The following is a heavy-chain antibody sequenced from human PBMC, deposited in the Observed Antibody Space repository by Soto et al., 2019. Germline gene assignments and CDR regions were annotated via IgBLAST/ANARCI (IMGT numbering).Heavy chain of an antibody. D-gene: IGHD6-25*01. V-gene: IGHV1-18*01. J-gene: IGHJ4*02. CDR3: ARTGASYFDY. CDR2: ISTYNGNT. Sequence: ASGYTFTSSGISWVRQDPGQGPEWMGWISTYNGNTNYAQNLQGRDTLTTDTSTSTAYMELRGLRSDDTAVYYGARTGASYFDYWGQGTLVAVSS. CDR1: GYTFTSSG.